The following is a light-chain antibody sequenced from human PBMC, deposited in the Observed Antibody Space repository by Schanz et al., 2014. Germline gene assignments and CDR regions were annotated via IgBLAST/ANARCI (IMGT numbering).Light chain of an antibody. CDR2: GAS. V-gene: IGKV3D-11*02. Sequence: EIVLTQSPATLSLSPGERATLSCRASQSVSSYLAWYQQKPGQAPRLLIYGASNRATGIPDRFSGSGSGTDFTLTIDSLEPEDFAVYYCQQRSNWQAITFGGGTKVEIK. CDR3: QQRSNWQAIT. CDR1: QSVSSY. J-gene: IGKJ4*01.